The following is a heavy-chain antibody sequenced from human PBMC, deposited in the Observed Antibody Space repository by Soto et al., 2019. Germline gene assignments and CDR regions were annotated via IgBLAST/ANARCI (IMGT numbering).Heavy chain of an antibody. CDR3: ARGPYCSSTSCHHQNYYYYMDV. J-gene: IGHJ6*03. V-gene: IGHV3-11*01. CDR1: GFTFSDYY. Sequence: GGSLRLSCAASGFTFSDYYMSWIRQAPGKGLEWVSYISSSGSTIYYADSVKGRFTISRDNAKNSLYLQMNSLRAEDTAVYYCARGPYCSSTSCHHQNYYYYMDVWGKGTTVTVSS. CDR2: ISSSGSTI. D-gene: IGHD2-2*01.